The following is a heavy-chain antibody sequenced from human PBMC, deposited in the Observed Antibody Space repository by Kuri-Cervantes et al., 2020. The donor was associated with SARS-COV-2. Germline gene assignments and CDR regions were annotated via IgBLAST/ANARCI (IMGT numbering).Heavy chain of an antibody. CDR3: ARVAGPPDYTYYYYYMDV. V-gene: IGHV1-24*01. CDR2: FDPEDGET. D-gene: IGHD4-11*01. Sequence: ASVKVSCKVSGYTLTELSMHWVRQAPGKGLEWMGGFDPEDGETIYAQKFQGRVTMTEDTSADTAYMELRSLRSDDTAVYYCARVAGPPDYTYYYYYMDVWGKGTTVTVSS. CDR1: GYTLTELS. J-gene: IGHJ6*03.